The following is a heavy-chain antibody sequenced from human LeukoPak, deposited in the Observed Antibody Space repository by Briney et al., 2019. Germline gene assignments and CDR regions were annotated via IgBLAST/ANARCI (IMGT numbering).Heavy chain of an antibody. D-gene: IGHD3-10*01. CDR2: VSGSGGTT. J-gene: IGHJ4*02. V-gene: IGHV3-23*01. CDR3: AKGSRDSRPYYFDF. Sequence: GGSLRLSCAASGFTFSSYAMSWVRQAPGKGLEWVSAVSGSGGTTYYADSVKGRFTISRDNSKNTLYLQMNRLRGEDMAVYYCAKGSRDSRPYYFDFWGQGTLVTVSS. CDR1: GFTFSSYA.